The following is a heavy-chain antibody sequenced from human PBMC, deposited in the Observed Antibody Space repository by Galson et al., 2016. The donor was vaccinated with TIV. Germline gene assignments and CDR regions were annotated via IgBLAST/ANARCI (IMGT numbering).Heavy chain of an antibody. J-gene: IGHJ6*03. CDR2: TSSSGDAV. V-gene: IGHV3-11*01. D-gene: IGHD3-16*01. CDR1: GFTFTDYY. CDR3: AREKQHTYAFLYYYYIDV. Sequence: SLRLSCAASGFTFTDYYMSWVRQAPGKGLEWISYTSSSGDAVYYADSVKGRFTISRDNAKDSLYLRMNSLRAEDTAIYFCAREKQHTYAFLYYYYIDVWGKGTTVTVSS.